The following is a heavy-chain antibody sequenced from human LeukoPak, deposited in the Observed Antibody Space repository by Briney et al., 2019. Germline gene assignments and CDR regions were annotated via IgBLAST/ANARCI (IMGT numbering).Heavy chain of an antibody. CDR1: GGSISSYY. Sequence: SETLSLTCTVSGGSISSYYWSWIRQPPGKGLEWIGYIYYSGSTNYNPSLKSRVTISVDTSKNQFSLKLSSVTAADTAVYYCARAARRYYYDSSGYDHWGQGTLVTVSS. CDR2: IYYSGST. D-gene: IGHD3-22*01. V-gene: IGHV4-59*12. CDR3: ARAARRYYYDSSGYDH. J-gene: IGHJ4*02.